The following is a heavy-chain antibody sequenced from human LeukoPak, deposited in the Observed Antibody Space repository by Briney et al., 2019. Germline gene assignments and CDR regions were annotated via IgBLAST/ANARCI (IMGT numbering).Heavy chain of an antibody. V-gene: IGHV4-59*01. J-gene: IGHJ4*02. CDR3: ARDLDYYDSSGYFDY. Sequence: KTSETLSLTCTVSGGSISSYYWSWIRQPPGKGLEWIGYIYYSGSTNYNPSLKSRVTISVDTSKNQFSLKLSSVTAADTAVYYCARDLDYYDSSGYFDYWGQGTLVTVSS. CDR2: IYYSGST. CDR1: GGSISSYY. D-gene: IGHD3-22*01.